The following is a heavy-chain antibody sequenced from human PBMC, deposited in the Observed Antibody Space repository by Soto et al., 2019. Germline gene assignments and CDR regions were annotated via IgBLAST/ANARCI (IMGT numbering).Heavy chain of an antibody. J-gene: IGHJ4*02. CDR1: GFTFSSYG. D-gene: IGHD6-6*01. Sequence: QVQLVESGGGVVQPGRSLRLSCAASGFTFSSYGMHWVRQAPGKGLEWVAVIWYDGSNKYYADSVKGRFTISRDNSKNPLYLQMNSLRAEDTAVYYCARAYSPASSGLGTPPVYFDYWGQGTLVTVSS. V-gene: IGHV3-33*01. CDR2: IWYDGSNK. CDR3: ARAYSPASSGLGTPPVYFDY.